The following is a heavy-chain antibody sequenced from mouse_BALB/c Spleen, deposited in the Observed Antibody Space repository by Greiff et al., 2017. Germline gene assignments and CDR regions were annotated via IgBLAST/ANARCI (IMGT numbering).Heavy chain of an antibody. CDR1: GFTFSSFG. D-gene: IGHD3-3*01. CDR2: ISSGSSTI. V-gene: IGHV5-17*02. CDR3: ARDSYGVDY. Sequence: DVQLQESGGGLVQPGGSRKLSCAASGFTFSSFGMHWVRQAPEKGLEWVAYISSGSSTIYYADTVKGRFTISRDNPKNTLFLQMTSLRSEDTAMYYCARDSYGVDYWGQGTTLTVSS. J-gene: IGHJ2*01.